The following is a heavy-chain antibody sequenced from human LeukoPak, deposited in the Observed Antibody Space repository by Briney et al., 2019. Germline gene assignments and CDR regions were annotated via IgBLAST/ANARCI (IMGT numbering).Heavy chain of an antibody. D-gene: IGHD5-12*01. Sequence: VASVRVSCKASGYTFTSYYMHWVRQAPGQGLEWMGIINPSGGSTSYAQKFQGRVTMTRDTSTSTVYMELSSLRSEDTAVYYCARSWLRRCWYFDLWGRGTLVTVSS. V-gene: IGHV1-46*01. CDR2: INPSGGST. CDR1: GYTFTSYY. J-gene: IGHJ2*01. CDR3: ARSWLRRCWYFDL.